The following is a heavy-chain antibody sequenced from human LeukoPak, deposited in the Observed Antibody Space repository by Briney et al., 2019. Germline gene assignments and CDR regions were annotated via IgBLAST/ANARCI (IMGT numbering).Heavy chain of an antibody. CDR2: IYYSGST. D-gene: IGHD6-13*01. CDR3: ARRAWGYSSSWYFDY. J-gene: IGHJ4*02. Sequence: PSETLSLTCTVSGGSISSGSYYWDWIRQPPGKGLEWIGSIYYSGSTYYNPSLKSRVTISVDTSKNQFSLKLSSVTASDTAVYYCARRAWGYSSSWYFDYWGQGTLVTVSS. CDR1: GGSISSGSYY. V-gene: IGHV4-39*01.